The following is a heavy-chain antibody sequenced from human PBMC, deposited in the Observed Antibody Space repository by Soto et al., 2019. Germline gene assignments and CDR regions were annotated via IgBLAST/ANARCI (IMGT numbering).Heavy chain of an antibody. V-gene: IGHV4-61*01. CDR3: ARERYCGGDCYLLDY. Sequence: KASETLSLTCTVSGGSVSSGSYYWSWIRQPPGKGLEWIGYIYYSGSTNYNPSLKSRVTISVDTSKNQFSLKLSSVTAADTAVYYCARERYCGGDCYLLDYWGQGTLVTVSS. CDR1: GGSVSSGSYY. CDR2: IYYSGST. D-gene: IGHD2-21*02. J-gene: IGHJ4*02.